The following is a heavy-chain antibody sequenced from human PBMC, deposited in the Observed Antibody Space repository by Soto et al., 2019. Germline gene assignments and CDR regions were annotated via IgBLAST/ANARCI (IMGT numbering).Heavy chain of an antibody. V-gene: IGHV4-39*01. D-gene: IGHD6-19*01. CDR3: ARRYSSGWSAMSFDY. CDR1: GGSISSSSYY. CDR2: IYYSGST. J-gene: IGHJ4*02. Sequence: QLQLQESGPGLVKPSETLSLTCTVSGGSISSSSYYWGWIRQPPGKGLEWIGSIYYSGSTYYNPSLKSRVTISVDTSKNQFSLKLSSVTAADTAVYYCARRYSSGWSAMSFDYWGQGTLVTVSS.